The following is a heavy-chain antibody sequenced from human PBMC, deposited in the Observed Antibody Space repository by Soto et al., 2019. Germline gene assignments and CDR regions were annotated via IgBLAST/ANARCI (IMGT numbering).Heavy chain of an antibody. CDR2: ISGRGGNT. V-gene: IGHV3-23*01. Sequence: EVQLLESGGGLVQPGGSLRLSCAASGFTFSSYAMSWVRQAPGKGLEWVSAISGRGGNTYYADSVKGRFTISRDNSKNTLYLQINRPRAEDKAVYYCANEGGSYRGGSFDYWGQGTLVTVSS. CDR3: ANEGGSYRGGSFDY. CDR1: GFTFSSYA. D-gene: IGHD3-16*02. J-gene: IGHJ4*02.